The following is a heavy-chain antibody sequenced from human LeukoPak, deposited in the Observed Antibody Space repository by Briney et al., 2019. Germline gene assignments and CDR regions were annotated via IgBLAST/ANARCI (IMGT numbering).Heavy chain of an antibody. D-gene: IGHD6-19*01. CDR1: GVIFSNGFTFSNFA. Sequence: GGSLRLSCGASGVIFSNGFTFSNFAMSWVRQAPGKGLEWVSGISGNGTNTYYADSVKGRFSISRDNAKNMLYLQMNDLRAEDTAVYFCAKVHASGWLFDYWGQGTLVTVSS. J-gene: IGHJ4*02. V-gene: IGHV3-23*01. CDR3: AKVHASGWLFDY. CDR2: ISGNGTNT.